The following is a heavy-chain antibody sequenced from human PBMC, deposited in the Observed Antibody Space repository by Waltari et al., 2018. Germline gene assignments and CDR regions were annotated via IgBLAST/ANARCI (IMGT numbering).Heavy chain of an antibody. CDR3: ARGEDIIGTILLGDY. V-gene: IGHV3-33*01. D-gene: IGHD1-7*01. CDR1: GFTFSSYG. Sequence: QVQLVESGGGVVQPGTSLRLSCAASGFTFSSYGMHWVRPSPGKGLEWVGLIWYDGSNKYYADSVKGRFTISRDNSKNTLFLQMNSLRAEDTAVYYCARGEDIIGTILLGDYWGQGTLVTVSS. CDR2: IWYDGSNK. J-gene: IGHJ4*02.